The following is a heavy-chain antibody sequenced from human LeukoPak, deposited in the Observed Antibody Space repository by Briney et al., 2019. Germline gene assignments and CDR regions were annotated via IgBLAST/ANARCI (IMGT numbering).Heavy chain of an antibody. CDR1: GFTFSSYS. CDR2: ISSSSYI. D-gene: IGHD3-10*01. CDR3: ARRLAREYYGSGTSSFDL. Sequence: PGGSLRPSCAASGFTFSSYSMNWVRQAPGKGLEWVSSISSSSYIYYADSVKGRFTISRDNAKNSLYLQMNSLRAEDTAVYYCARRLAREYYGSGTSSFDLWAVAPWSLSPQ. V-gene: IGHV3-21*01. J-gene: IGHJ2*01.